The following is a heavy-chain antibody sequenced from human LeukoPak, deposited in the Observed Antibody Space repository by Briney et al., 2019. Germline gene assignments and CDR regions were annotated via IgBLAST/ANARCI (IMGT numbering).Heavy chain of an antibody. V-gene: IGHV4-59*08. Sequence: PSETLSLTCTVCGGSISSYYWSWIRQPPGKGLEWIGYIYYSGSTNYNPSLKSRVTISVDTSKNQFSLKLSSVTAADTAVYYCARIAITMVRGVIIPDAFDIWGQGTMVTVSS. CDR3: ARIAITMVRGVIIPDAFDI. D-gene: IGHD3-10*01. CDR1: GGSISSYY. CDR2: IYYSGST. J-gene: IGHJ3*02.